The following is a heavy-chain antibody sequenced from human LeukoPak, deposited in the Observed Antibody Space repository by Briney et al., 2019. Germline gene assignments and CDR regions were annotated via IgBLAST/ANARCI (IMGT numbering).Heavy chain of an antibody. CDR3: ARDPGSSEYFDY. J-gene: IGHJ4*02. D-gene: IGHD3-10*01. CDR1: GFTFSSYS. Sequence: GGSLRLSCAASGFTFSSYSMNWDRQAPGKGLEWVSSISSSSSYIYYADSVKGRFTISRDNAKNSLYLQMNSLRAEDTAVYYCARDPGSSEYFDYWGQGTLVTVSS. V-gene: IGHV3-21*01. CDR2: ISSSSSYI.